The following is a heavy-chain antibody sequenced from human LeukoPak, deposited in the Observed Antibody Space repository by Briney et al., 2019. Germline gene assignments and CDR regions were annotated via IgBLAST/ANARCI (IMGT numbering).Heavy chain of an antibody. D-gene: IGHD6-13*01. CDR3: ARGLSMAAAGTGYAFDI. J-gene: IGHJ3*02. CDR2: INHSGSP. V-gene: IGHV4-34*01. CDR1: GGSFSGYY. Sequence: KPPETLSLTCAVYGGSFSGYYWSWIRQPPGKGLEWIRAINHSGSPNYNPSLKSRVTISVDTSKNQFSLKVSSVTAADTAVYYCARGLSMAAAGTGYAFDIWGQGTVVTVPS.